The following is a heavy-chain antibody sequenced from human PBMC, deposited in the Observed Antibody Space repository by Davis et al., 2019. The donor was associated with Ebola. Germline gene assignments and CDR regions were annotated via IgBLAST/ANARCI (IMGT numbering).Heavy chain of an antibody. Sequence: GESLKISCAASGVIFSNYWMSWVRQAPGKGPEWVAIIKPDEGEKYYVDSVKGRFTISRDNAKNSLFLQMDSLRDEDTALYYCASGDGRGRSYDMDVWGQGTTVTVSS. CDR3: ASGDGRGRSYDMDV. V-gene: IGHV3-7*03. J-gene: IGHJ6*02. D-gene: IGHD3/OR15-3a*01. CDR1: GVIFSNYW. CDR2: IKPDEGEK.